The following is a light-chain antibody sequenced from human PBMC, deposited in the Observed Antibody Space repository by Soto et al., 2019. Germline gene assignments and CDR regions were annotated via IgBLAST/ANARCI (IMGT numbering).Light chain of an antibody. J-gene: IGLJ2*01. V-gene: IGLV2-14*01. Sequence: QSALTQPASVSGSPGQSITISCAGTITDFGHNHVSWFQQHPGKAPKLIIYDVSSRPSGVSNRFSGSKSDDTASLTISGLQAEDEADYYCSSYTPTSTWVFGGGTKLTVL. CDR2: DVS. CDR1: ITDFGHNH. CDR3: SSYTPTSTWV.